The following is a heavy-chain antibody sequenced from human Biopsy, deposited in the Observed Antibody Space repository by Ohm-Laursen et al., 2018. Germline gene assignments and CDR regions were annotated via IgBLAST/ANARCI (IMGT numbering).Heavy chain of an antibody. V-gene: IGHV1-69*06. D-gene: IGHD3-3*01. CDR1: GATFSNYA. J-gene: IGHJ5*02. Sequence: SVKVSCKASGATFSNYAINWLRQAPGQGLEWMGGINPMFGTAKYAQRFQGRVTVTADKSTSTADMELSSLRSDDTAVYYCARSFGVVINFEHNWFDPWGQGTLVTVSS. CDR2: INPMFGTA. CDR3: ARSFGVVINFEHNWFDP.